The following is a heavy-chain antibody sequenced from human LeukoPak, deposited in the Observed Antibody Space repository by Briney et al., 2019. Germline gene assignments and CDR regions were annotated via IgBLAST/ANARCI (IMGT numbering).Heavy chain of an antibody. V-gene: IGHV1-69*05. CDR1: GGTFRSYA. Sequence: GASVKVSCKASGGTFRSYAISWVRQAPGQGLEWMGRIIPIFGTANYAQKFQGRVTITTDESTSTAYMELSSLRSEDTAVYYCARDAGHRVVQLWLPYFDYWGQGTLVTVSS. D-gene: IGHD5-18*01. CDR2: IIPIFGTA. J-gene: IGHJ4*02. CDR3: ARDAGHRVVQLWLPYFDY.